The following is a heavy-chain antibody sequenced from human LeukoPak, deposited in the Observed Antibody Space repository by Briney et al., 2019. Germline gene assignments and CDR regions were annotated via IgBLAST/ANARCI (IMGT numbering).Heavy chain of an antibody. V-gene: IGHV4-34*01. CDR3: ARLYGSGSYYRH. CDR2: INHSGST. J-gene: IGHJ4*02. Sequence: SETLSLTCAAHGGSFSGYYWSWIRQPPGKGLEWLGEINHSGSTNYNPSLKSRVTISVDTSKNQFSLKLSSVTAADTAVYYCARLYGSGSYYRHWGQGTLVTVSS. CDR1: GGSFSGYY. D-gene: IGHD3-10*01.